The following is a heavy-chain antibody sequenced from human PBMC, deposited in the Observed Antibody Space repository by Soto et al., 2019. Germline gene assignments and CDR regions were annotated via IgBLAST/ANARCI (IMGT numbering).Heavy chain of an antibody. Sequence: GGSLRLSCGGSGFTFSSYGMHWVRQAPGKGLEWVAVISYDGSNKYYADSVKGRFTISRDNSKNTLYLQMNSLRAEDTAVYYCAKDPYSGSYYPFDYWGQGTLVTVSS. V-gene: IGHV3-30*18. CDR3: AKDPYSGSYYPFDY. J-gene: IGHJ4*02. CDR1: GFTFSSYG. CDR2: ISYDGSNK. D-gene: IGHD1-26*01.